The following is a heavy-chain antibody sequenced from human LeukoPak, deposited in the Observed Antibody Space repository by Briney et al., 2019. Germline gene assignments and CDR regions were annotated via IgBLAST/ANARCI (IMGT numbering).Heavy chain of an antibody. V-gene: IGHV3-23*01. D-gene: IGHD6-13*01. CDR1: GLTFSTYA. CDR3: AKWPASSSNWFSYGMDV. Sequence: GGSLRLSCAASGLTFSTYAMSWVRQAPGKGLEWVSGISGGGGSTYYADSVKGRFTISRDNSRTTLYLQMISLRAEDTAVYYCAKWPASSSNWFSYGMDVWGQGTPVTVSS. CDR2: ISGGGGST. J-gene: IGHJ6*02.